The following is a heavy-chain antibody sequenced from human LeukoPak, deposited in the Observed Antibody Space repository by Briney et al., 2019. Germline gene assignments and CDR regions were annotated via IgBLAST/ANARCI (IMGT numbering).Heavy chain of an antibody. Sequence: ASVKVSCKASGFTFTSSAMQWVRQARGQRLEWIGWIVVGSGNTNYAQKFQERATITRDMSTSTAYMELSSLRSEDTAVYYCAVPYYYDSSGYLLWGQGTMVTVSS. D-gene: IGHD3-22*01. V-gene: IGHV1-58*02. J-gene: IGHJ3*01. CDR1: GFTFTSSA. CDR2: IVVGSGNT. CDR3: AVPYYYDSSGYLL.